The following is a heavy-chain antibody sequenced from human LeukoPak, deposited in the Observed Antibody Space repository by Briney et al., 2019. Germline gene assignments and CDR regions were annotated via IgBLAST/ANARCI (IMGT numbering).Heavy chain of an antibody. V-gene: IGHV4-39*01. CDR2: IYYSGGT. Sequence: PSETLSLTCTVSGGSISSSSYYWGWIRQPPGKGLEWIGSIYYSGGTYYNPSLKSRVTISVDTSKNQFSLKLSSVTAADTAVYYCARKVGWYSDYWGQGTLVTVSS. CDR3: ARKVGWYSDY. J-gene: IGHJ4*02. CDR1: GGSISSSSYY. D-gene: IGHD6-19*01.